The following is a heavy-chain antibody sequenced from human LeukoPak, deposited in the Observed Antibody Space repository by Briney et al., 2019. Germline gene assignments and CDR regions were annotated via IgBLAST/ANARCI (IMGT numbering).Heavy chain of an antibody. D-gene: IGHD3-3*02. Sequence: SETLSLTCTVSGGSISSYYWGWIRQPPGKGLEWIGSIYYSGSTYYNPSLKSRVTISVDTSKNQFSLKLSSVTAADTAVYYCARLHLWLGWYWGQGTLVTVSS. J-gene: IGHJ4*02. V-gene: IGHV4-39*01. CDR1: GGSISSYY. CDR3: ARLHLWLGWY. CDR2: IYYSGST.